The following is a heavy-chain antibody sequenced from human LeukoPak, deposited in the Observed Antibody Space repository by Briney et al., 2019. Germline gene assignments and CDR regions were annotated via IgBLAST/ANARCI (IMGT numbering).Heavy chain of an antibody. J-gene: IGHJ4*02. Sequence: PGGSLRLSCAASGFTFSSYSMNWVRQAPGKGLEWVAVISYDGSNKYYADSVKGRFTISRDNSKNTLYLQMNSLRAEDTAVYYCAREEGYDILTGYYTYWGQGTLVTVSS. D-gene: IGHD3-9*01. CDR2: ISYDGSNK. CDR1: GFTFSSYS. V-gene: IGHV3-30*03. CDR3: AREEGYDILTGYYTY.